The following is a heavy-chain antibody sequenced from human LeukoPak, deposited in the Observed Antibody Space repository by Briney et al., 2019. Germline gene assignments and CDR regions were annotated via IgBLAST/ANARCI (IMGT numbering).Heavy chain of an antibody. J-gene: IGHJ4*02. D-gene: IGHD3-22*01. CDR1: RFTFSSYG. CDR3: ARDPYYYDSSGYYSTDY. V-gene: IGHV3-48*02. CDR2: IRDSTSSK. Sequence: GGSLRLSCAASRFTFSSYGMNWVRQAPGKGLEWVSYIRDSTSSKYYADSVKGRFTISRDNAKNSLYLQMNSLRDEDTAVYYCARDPYYYDSSGYYSTDYWGQGTLVTVSS.